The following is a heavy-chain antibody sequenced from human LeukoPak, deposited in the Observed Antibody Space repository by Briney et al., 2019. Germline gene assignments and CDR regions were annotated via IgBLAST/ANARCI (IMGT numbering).Heavy chain of an antibody. J-gene: IGHJ4*02. CDR2: IYYSGST. CDR3: ARDISDSSGYYRHFDY. CDR1: GASIRGYY. D-gene: IGHD3-22*01. V-gene: IGHV4-59*01. Sequence: SETLSLTCTVSGASIRGYYWSWIRQPPGKGLQWIGNIYYSGSTNYNPSLKSRVTISADTSKNQFSLKLSSVTATDTAVYYCARDISDSSGYYRHFDYWGQGTLVTVSS.